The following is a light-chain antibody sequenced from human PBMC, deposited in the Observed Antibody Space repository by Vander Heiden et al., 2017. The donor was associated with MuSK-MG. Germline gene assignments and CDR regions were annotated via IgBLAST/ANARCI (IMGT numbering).Light chain of an antibody. J-gene: IGKJ3*01. CDR3: QQSDSAPLLT. Sequence: IPMTQSPSSLSASVGDRVTITCRASQSISNSLNWYQQKPGKAPKLLIYGAFNLQSGVPSRFSGNGSGTDFTLTISSRQPEDFATYYCQQSDSAPLLTFGHGTKVDIK. V-gene: IGKV1-39*01. CDR2: GAF. CDR1: QSISNS.